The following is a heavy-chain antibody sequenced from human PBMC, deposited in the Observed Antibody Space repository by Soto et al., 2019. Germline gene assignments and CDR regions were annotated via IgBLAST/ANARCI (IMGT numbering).Heavy chain of an antibody. CDR1: GGSISSGGYF. CDR2: IYHSGST. J-gene: IGHJ6*02. CDR3: ARGGGSSSLYYYYGMDV. V-gene: IGHV4-30-2*01. D-gene: IGHD6-6*01. Sequence: SETLSLTCAVSGGSISSGGYFWSWIRQPPGKGLEWIGYIYHSGSTYYNPSLKSRVTISVYRSKNQFSLKLSSVTAADTAVYYCARGGGSSSLYYYYGMDVWGQGTTVTVSS.